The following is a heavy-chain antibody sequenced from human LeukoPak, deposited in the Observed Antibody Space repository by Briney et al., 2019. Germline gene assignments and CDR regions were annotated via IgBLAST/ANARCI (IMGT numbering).Heavy chain of an antibody. CDR3: ARDLNWNYRDYYYYYGMDV. Sequence: SVKVSCKASGGTFSSYAISWVRQAPGQGLEWMGRIIPILGIANYAQKFQGRVTITADKSTSTAYMELSSLRSEDTAVYYCARDLNWNYRDYYYYYGMDVWGQGTTVTVSS. CDR2: IIPILGIA. D-gene: IGHD1-7*01. J-gene: IGHJ6*02. V-gene: IGHV1-69*04. CDR1: GGTFSSYA.